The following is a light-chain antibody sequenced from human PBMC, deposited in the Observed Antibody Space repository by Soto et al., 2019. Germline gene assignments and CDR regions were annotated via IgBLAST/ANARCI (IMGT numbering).Light chain of an antibody. J-gene: IGKJ1*01. V-gene: IGKV3-15*01. CDR3: QQYNTRLLT. CDR2: GAS. Sequence: EVVMTQSPATLSVSPGERVTLSCRASQSVNAHLAWYQQKPGQAPRLLIHGASTRATGIPARFNGSGFGTEFTITISSMQTEDFAVIYCQQYNTRLLTYGQGTNVE. CDR1: QSVNAH.